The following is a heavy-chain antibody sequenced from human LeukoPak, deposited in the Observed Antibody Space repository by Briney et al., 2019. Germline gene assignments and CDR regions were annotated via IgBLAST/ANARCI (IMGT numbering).Heavy chain of an antibody. CDR3: AYSSGYSYYFDY. CDR1: GFTVSSNY. D-gene: IGHD3-22*01. CDR2: IYSGGTT. V-gene: IGHV3-53*01. Sequence: PGGSLRLSCAASGFTVSSNYMSWVRQAPGKGLEWVSVIYSGGTTYYADSVKGRFTISRDNSKNTLYLQMNSLRAEDTAVYYCAYSSGYSYYFDYWGQGTLVTVSS. J-gene: IGHJ4*02.